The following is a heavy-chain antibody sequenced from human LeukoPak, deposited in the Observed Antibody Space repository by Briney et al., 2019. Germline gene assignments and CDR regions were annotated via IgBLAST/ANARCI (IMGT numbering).Heavy chain of an antibody. CDR2: IRYDGSNK. J-gene: IGHJ4*02. CDR3: AKDLGLGYCSSTSCSEFDY. Sequence: GGSLRLSCAASGFTVSSNYMSWVRQAPGKGLEWVAFIRYDGSNKYYADSVKGRFTISRDNSKNTLYLQMNSLRPEDTAVYYCAKDLGLGYCSSTSCSEFDYWGQGTLVTVSS. V-gene: IGHV3-30*02. CDR1: GFTVSSNY. D-gene: IGHD2-2*01.